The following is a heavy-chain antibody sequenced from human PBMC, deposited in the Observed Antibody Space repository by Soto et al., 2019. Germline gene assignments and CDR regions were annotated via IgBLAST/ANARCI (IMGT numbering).Heavy chain of an antibody. CDR3: ARGSYYDFGSGYGVYYYYYMDV. V-gene: IGHV3-74*01. J-gene: IGHJ6*03. CDR1: GFTFSSYW. D-gene: IGHD3-3*01. CDR2: INSDGSST. Sequence: GGSLRLSCAASGFTFSSYWMHWVRQAPGKGLVWVSRINSDGSSTSYADSVKGRFTISRDNAKNTLYLQMNSLRAEDTAVYYCARGSYYDFGSGYGVYYYYYMDVWGKGTTVTVSS.